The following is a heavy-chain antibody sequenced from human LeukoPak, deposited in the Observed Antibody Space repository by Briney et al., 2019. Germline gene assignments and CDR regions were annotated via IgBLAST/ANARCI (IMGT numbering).Heavy chain of an antibody. D-gene: IGHD2-15*01. CDR1: GFPFDDYA. J-gene: IGHJ6*02. CDR2: ISWNSGSI. V-gene: IGHV3-9*01. Sequence: GRSLRLSCAASGFPFDDYAMHWVRQAPGKGLEGVSGISWNSGSIGYADSVKGRFTISRDNAKNSLYLQMNSLRAEDTALYYCAKEFGPATQRGAIYYYYGMDVWGQGTTVTVSS. CDR3: AKEFGPATQRGAIYYYYGMDV.